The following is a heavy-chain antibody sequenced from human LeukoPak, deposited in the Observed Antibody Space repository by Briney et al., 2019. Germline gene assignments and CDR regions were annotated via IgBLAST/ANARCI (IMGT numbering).Heavy chain of an antibody. Sequence: PGGSLRLSCAVSGFTFSSYEMNWVRQAPGKGLEWVSYISSSGSTIYYADSVKGRFTISRDNAKNSLYLQMNSLRAEDTAVYYCARSPAGANYYLDVWGKGTTVTISS. J-gene: IGHJ6*03. V-gene: IGHV3-48*03. CDR3: ARSPAGANYYLDV. CDR1: GFTFSSYE. D-gene: IGHD1-14*01. CDR2: ISSSGSTI.